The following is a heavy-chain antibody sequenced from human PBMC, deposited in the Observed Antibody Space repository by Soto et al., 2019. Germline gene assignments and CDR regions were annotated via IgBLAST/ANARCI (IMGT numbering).Heavy chain of an antibody. Sequence: GGSLRLSCAASGFTFSSYGMHWVRQAPGKGLEWVAVISYDGSNKYYADSVKGRFTISRDNSKNTLYLQMNSLRAEDTAVYYCAKSIAAEYYYYGVDXWGQGTTVTVSS. CDR1: GFTFSSYG. CDR2: ISYDGSNK. V-gene: IGHV3-30*18. CDR3: AKSIAAEYYYYGVDX. J-gene: IGHJ6*02. D-gene: IGHD6-13*01.